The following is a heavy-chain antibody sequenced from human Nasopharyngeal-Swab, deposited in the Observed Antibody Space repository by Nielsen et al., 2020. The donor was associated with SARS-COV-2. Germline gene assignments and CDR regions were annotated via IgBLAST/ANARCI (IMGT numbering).Heavy chain of an antibody. Sequence: GESLKISCAASGFTFSDYYMSWIRQAPGKGLEWVSYISSSGSTIYYADSVKGRFTLSRDNSKNTLYLQMNSLRAEDTAVYYCARHDFWSGYASYYGMDVWGQGTTVTVSS. J-gene: IGHJ6*02. V-gene: IGHV3-11*01. CDR1: GFTFSDYY. D-gene: IGHD3-3*01. CDR2: ISSSGSTI. CDR3: ARHDFWSGYASYYGMDV.